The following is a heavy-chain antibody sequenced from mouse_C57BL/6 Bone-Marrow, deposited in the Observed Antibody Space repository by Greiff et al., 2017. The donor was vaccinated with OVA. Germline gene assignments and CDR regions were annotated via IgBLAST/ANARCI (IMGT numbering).Heavy chain of an antibody. V-gene: IGHV1-26*01. CDR3: ARGLLRYPAY. J-gene: IGHJ3*01. Sequence: EVQLQQSGPELVKPGASVKISCKASGYTFTDYYMNWVKQSHGKSLEWIGDINPNNGGTSYNQKFKGKATLTVDKSSSTAYMELRSLTSEDSAVYYCARGLLRYPAYWGQGTLVTVSA. CDR1: GYTFTDYY. D-gene: IGHD1-1*01. CDR2: INPNNGGT.